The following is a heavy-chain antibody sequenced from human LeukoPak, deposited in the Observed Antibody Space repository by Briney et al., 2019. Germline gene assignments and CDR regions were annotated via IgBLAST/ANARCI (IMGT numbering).Heavy chain of an antibody. CDR2: IYTSGST. D-gene: IGHD5-18*01. CDR1: GGSISSGSYY. CDR3: ARSGAAMVIAFFDY. V-gene: IGHV4-61*02. Sequence: SQTLSLTCTVSGGSISSGSYYWSWIRQPAGKGLEWIGRIYTSGSTNCNPSLKSRVTISVDTSKNQFSLKLSSVTAADTAVYYCARSGAAMVIAFFDYWGQGTLVTVSS. J-gene: IGHJ4*02.